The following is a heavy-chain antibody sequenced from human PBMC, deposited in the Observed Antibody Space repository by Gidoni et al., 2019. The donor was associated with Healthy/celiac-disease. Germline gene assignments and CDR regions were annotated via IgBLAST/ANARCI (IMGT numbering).Heavy chain of an antibody. CDR2: IKQDGSEK. Sequence: EVQLVEYGGGLVQPGGSLRLSCAASGVTVSSYWMSWVRQAPGKGLEWVANIKQDGSEKYYVDSVKGRFTISRDNAKNSLYLQMNSLRAEDTAVYYCARFQALVVTATLYDYWGQGTLVTVSS. V-gene: IGHV3-7*01. CDR3: ARFQALVVTATLYDY. J-gene: IGHJ4*02. CDR1: GVTVSSYW. D-gene: IGHD2-21*02.